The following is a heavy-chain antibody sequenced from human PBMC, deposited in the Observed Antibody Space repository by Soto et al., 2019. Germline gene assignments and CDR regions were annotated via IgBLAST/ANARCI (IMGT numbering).Heavy chain of an antibody. CDR2: INAGNGNT. V-gene: IGHV1-3*01. CDR1: GYTFTAYN. J-gene: IGHJ4*02. CDR3: ATLSLGSHFDY. Sequence: ASVKVSCKAFGYTFTAYNIHWLRQAPGQGLEWMGWINAGNGNTRSSRKFQGRVIITRDTSATTAYLEVDSLRSEDTAVYYCATLSLGSHFDYWGQGTLVTVSS.